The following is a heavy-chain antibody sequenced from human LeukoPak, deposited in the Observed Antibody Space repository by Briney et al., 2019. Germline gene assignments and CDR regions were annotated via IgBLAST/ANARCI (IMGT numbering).Heavy chain of an antibody. CDR2: ISYTGST. J-gene: IGHJ5*02. D-gene: IGHD3-22*01. CDR1: GGSISSTTYY. Sequence: PSETLSLTCTVSGGSISSTTYYWGWLRQPPGKGLEWIGSISYTGSTYYDPSLKSRVTISVDTSKNQFSLRLSSVTAADTAVYYCASTDSSGYKNWFDPWGQGTLVTVSS. CDR3: ASTDSSGYKNWFDP. V-gene: IGHV4-39*01.